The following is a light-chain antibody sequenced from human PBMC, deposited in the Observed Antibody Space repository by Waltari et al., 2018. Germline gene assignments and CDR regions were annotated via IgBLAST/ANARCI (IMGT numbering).Light chain of an antibody. Sequence: DIQMTQSPSTLSASVGDRVPLTCRASQSISNWLAWYQQKPGKAPKLLIYKASSLQSGVPSTFSGSGSGTEFTLTISSLQPADFATYYCQQYNDYPHTFGQGTKLEI. CDR3: QQYNDYPHT. CDR2: KAS. J-gene: IGKJ2*01. CDR1: QSISNW. V-gene: IGKV1-5*03.